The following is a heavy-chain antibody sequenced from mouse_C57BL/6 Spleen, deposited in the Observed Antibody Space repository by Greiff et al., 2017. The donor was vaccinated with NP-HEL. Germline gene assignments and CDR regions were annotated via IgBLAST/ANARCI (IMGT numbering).Heavy chain of an antibody. J-gene: IGHJ4*01. CDR2: INPSNGGT. CDR1: GYTFTSYW. CDR3: ARSGYSNYVGYAMDY. V-gene: IGHV1-53*01. Sequence: QVQLQQSGTELVKPGASVKLSCKASGYTFTSYWMHWVKQRPGQGLEWIGNINPSNGGTYYNEKFKSKATLTVDKSSSTAYMQLSSLTSEDSAVYDCARSGYSNYVGYAMDYWGQGTSVTVSA. D-gene: IGHD2-5*01.